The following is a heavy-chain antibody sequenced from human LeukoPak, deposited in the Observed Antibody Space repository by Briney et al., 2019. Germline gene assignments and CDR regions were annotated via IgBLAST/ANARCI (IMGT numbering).Heavy chain of an antibody. J-gene: IGHJ4*02. CDR1: GFTFSSYA. CDR2: ISGSGGST. V-gene: IGHV3-23*01. CDR3: AKFLPTHIVVANYYFDY. Sequence: GESLKISCAASGFTFSSYAMSWVRQAPGKGLEWVSAISGSGGSTYYADSVKGRFTISRDNSKNTLYLQMNSLRAEDTAVYYCAKFLPTHIVVANYYFDYWGQGTLVTVSS. D-gene: IGHD2-21*01.